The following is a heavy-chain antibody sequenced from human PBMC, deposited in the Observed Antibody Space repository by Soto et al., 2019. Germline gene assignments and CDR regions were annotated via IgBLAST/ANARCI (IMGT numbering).Heavy chain of an antibody. Sequence: ASVKVSCKASGYTFTSYDINWVRQATGQGLEWMGWMNPNSGNTGFAQKFKGRVAMTRNTSISTAYMELSSLRSEDTAVYYYARGRSYGFPFDYWGQGTPVTVSS. D-gene: IGHD5-18*01. CDR2: MNPNSGNT. J-gene: IGHJ4*02. CDR1: GYTFTSYD. CDR3: ARGRSYGFPFDY. V-gene: IGHV1-8*01.